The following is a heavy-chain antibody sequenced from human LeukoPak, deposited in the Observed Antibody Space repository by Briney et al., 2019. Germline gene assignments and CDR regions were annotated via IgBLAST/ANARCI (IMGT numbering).Heavy chain of an antibody. CDR1: GFTFTSSA. Sequence: ASVTVSCKASGFTFTSSAMQWVRQARGQRLEWIGWIVVGSGNTNYAQKFQERVTITRDMSTSTAYMELSSLRSEDTAVYYCATRYCSGGSCPNYYYYYINVWGKGTTVTISS. CDR3: ATRYCSGGSCPNYYYYYINV. V-gene: IGHV1-58*02. D-gene: IGHD2-15*01. J-gene: IGHJ6*03. CDR2: IVVGSGNT.